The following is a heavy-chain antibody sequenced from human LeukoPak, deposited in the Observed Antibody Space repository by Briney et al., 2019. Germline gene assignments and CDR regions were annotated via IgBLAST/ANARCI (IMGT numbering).Heavy chain of an antibody. CDR2: IYSGGAT. CDR3: ARLHYGVLTGPFDY. CDR1: GITVSTNY. Sequence: GGSLRLSCAASGITVSTNYMSWVRQAPGKGLEWVSIIYSGGATFYADSVKGRFTISRENSKNTLWLQMNSLRAEDTAVYYCARLHYGVLTGPFDYWGQGTLVTVSS. V-gene: IGHV3-66*04. D-gene: IGHD3-9*01. J-gene: IGHJ4*02.